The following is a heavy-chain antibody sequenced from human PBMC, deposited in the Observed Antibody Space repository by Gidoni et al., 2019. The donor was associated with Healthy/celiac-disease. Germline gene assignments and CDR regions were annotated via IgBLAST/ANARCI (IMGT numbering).Heavy chain of an antibody. CDR3: AASLARRYCSSTSCYPDAFDI. CDR2: IVVGSGNT. J-gene: IGHJ3*02. D-gene: IGHD2-2*01. Sequence: QMQLVQSGPEVKKPGTSVKVSCKASGFTFTSSAVQWVRQARGQRLELIGWIVVGSGNTNYAQKFQERVTITRDMSTSTAYMELSSLRSEDTAVYYCAASLARRYCSSTSCYPDAFDIWGQGTMVTVSS. V-gene: IGHV1-58*01. CDR1: GFTFTSSA.